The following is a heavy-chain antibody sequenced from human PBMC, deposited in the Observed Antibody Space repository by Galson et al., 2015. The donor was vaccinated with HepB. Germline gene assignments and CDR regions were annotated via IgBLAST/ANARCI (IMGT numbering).Heavy chain of an antibody. CDR2: ISTYNGNT. V-gene: IGHV1-18*01. CDR3: ARGGTGSDY. D-gene: IGHD6-19*01. J-gene: IGHJ4*02. Sequence: SVKVSCKASGYTFISYGITWVRQAPGQGLEWVGWISTYNGNTNYAQKLQGRVTMTTDTSTSTAYLGLRSLKSDDTAIYYCARGGTGSDYWGQGTLVTVSS. CDR1: GYTFISYG.